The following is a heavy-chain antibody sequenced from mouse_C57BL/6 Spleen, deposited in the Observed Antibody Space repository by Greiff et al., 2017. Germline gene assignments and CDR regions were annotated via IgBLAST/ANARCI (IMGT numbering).Heavy chain of an antibody. CDR1: GFTFSSYA. V-gene: IGHV5-4*01. CDR3: ARETTDHYYAMDY. D-gene: IGHD1-1*01. Sequence: EVKLVESGGGLVKPGGSLKLSCAASGFTFSSYAMSWVRQTPEKRLEWVATISDGGSYTYYPDNVKGRFTSSRDNAKNNLYQKMSQLKYEDTAMYYCARETTDHYYAMDYWGQGTSVTVSS. J-gene: IGHJ4*01. CDR2: ISDGGSYT.